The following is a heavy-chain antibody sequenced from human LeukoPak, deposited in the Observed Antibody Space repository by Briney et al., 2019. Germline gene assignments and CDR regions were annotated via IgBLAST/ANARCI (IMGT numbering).Heavy chain of an antibody. J-gene: IGHJ5*02. D-gene: IGHD2-2*01. Sequence: ASVKVSCKASGYTFTGYYMHWVRRAPGQGLEWMGWINPNSGGTNYAQKFQGRVTMTRDTSISTAYMELSRLRSDDTAVYYCARDNGLVVVPSWFDPWGQGTLVTVSS. CDR1: GYTFTGYY. CDR2: INPNSGGT. CDR3: ARDNGLVVVPSWFDP. V-gene: IGHV1-2*02.